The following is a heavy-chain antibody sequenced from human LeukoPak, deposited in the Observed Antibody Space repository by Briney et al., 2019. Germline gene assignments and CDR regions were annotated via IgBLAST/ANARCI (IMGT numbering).Heavy chain of an antibody. CDR2: IRHDGNKK. CDR3: VKDNPLDY. J-gene: IGHJ4*02. CDR1: GFTLSDYG. Sequence: PGGSLRLSCGASGFTLSDYGMLWVRQAPGKGLDWVAFIRHDGNKKLYADSVKGRFTISRDNSKNTLYLYVNSLRPDDSAVYYCVKDNPLDYWGQGTLVTVSS. V-gene: IGHV3-30*02.